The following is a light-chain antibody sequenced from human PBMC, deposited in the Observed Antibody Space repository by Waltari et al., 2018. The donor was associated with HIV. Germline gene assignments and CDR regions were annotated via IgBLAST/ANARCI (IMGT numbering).Light chain of an antibody. CDR3: TSYTSSSTLGV. CDR1: TSDVGGFDY. J-gene: IGLJ2*01. Sequence: QSALTQPASVSGSPGQSVTISCTGTTSDVGGFDYVCWYQHHPGKAPKLILYEVTNRPSGVATRFSGAKSGNTASLTISGLQAEDEADYFCTSYTSSSTLGVFGGGTRLTVL. V-gene: IGLV2-14*01. CDR2: EVT.